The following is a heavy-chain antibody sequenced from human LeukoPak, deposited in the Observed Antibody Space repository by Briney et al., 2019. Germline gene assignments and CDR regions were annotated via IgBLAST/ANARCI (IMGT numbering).Heavy chain of an antibody. D-gene: IGHD3-22*01. V-gene: IGHV1-8*01. Sequence: ASVKVSCKASGYTFTIYDINWVRQATGQGLEWMGWMNPNSGNTGYAQKFQGRVTMTRNTSISTAYMELSSLRSEDTAVYYCARLGISHYYDSSGYYLFLADYGMDVWGQGTTVTVSS. CDR3: ARLGISHYYDSSGYYLFLADYGMDV. J-gene: IGHJ6*02. CDR2: MNPNSGNT. CDR1: GYTFTIYD.